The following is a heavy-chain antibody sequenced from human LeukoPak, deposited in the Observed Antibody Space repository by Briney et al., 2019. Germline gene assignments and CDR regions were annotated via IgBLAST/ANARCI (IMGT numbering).Heavy chain of an antibody. CDR1: GFTFSTYW. V-gene: IGHV3-15*01. CDR3: TTRGYSYGKFDY. D-gene: IGHD5-18*01. CDR2: IKSKSDGGTT. Sequence: GGSLRLSCAASGFTFSTYWMSWVRQAPGKGLEWVGRIKSKSDGGTTDYAAPVKGRFTISRDDSKNTLYLQMNSLKTEDTAVYYCTTRGYSYGKFDYWGQGTLVTVSS. J-gene: IGHJ4*02.